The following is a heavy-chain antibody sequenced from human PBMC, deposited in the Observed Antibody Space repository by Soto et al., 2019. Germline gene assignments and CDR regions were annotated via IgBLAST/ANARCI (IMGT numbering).Heavy chain of an antibody. CDR2: ITSGSIYI. Sequence: EVQLVESGGGLVKPGGSLRLSCAASEFTFSTYTMNWVRQAPGKGLEWVSSITSGSIYIYYADSVKGRFTIARDDARNSMYMQMNSMRADDTAMYYCEESGPLRIAPPPPRGGMDVWGQGTTVTVSS. D-gene: IGHD6-13*01. J-gene: IGHJ6*02. CDR3: EESGPLRIAPPPPRGGMDV. CDR1: EFTFSTYT. V-gene: IGHV3-21*01.